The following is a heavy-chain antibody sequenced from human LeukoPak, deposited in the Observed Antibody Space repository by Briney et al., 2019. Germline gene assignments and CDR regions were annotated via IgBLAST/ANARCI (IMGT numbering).Heavy chain of an antibody. CDR1: GFSFSSYW. V-gene: IGHV3-74*03. Sequence: GGSLRLSCAASGFSFSSYWLDWVRQAPGKGLVWVSRIGNDGSETKYADSVKGRFTISRDNSKNTLYLQMNSLRAEDTAVYYCAKEDWGYYFDYWGQGTLVTVSS. D-gene: IGHD3/OR15-3a*01. J-gene: IGHJ4*02. CDR2: IGNDGSET. CDR3: AKEDWGYYFDY.